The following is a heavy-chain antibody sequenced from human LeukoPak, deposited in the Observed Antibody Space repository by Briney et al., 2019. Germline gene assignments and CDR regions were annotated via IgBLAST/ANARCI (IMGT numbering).Heavy chain of an antibody. Sequence: PGGSLRLSCAASGFTFNNYGMHWVRQAPGKGLEWVTFILSDGSNKYYADSVKGRFTISRDNSKNTLYLQMNSLRAEDTAVYYCAKDWSYSFWSDYILDVWGKGTTVTVSS. CDR2: ILSDGSNK. CDR3: AKDWSYSFWSDYILDV. V-gene: IGHV3-30*02. D-gene: IGHD3-3*01. CDR1: GFTFNNYG. J-gene: IGHJ6*04.